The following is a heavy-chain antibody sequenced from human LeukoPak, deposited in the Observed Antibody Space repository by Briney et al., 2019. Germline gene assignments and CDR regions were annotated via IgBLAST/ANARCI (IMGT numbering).Heavy chain of an antibody. CDR2: TSGSGGST. J-gene: IGHJ4*02. CDR1: GFTASNNY. V-gene: IGHV3-23*01. CDR3: AKDHYGDY. Sequence: GGSLRLXCAASGFTASNNYMSWVRQAPGKGLEWVSATSGSGGSTYYADSVKGRFTISRDNSKNTLYLQMNSLRAEDTAVYYCAKDHYGDYWGQGTLVTVSS.